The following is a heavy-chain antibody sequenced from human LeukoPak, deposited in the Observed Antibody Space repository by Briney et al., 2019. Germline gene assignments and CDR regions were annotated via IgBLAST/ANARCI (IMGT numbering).Heavy chain of an antibody. J-gene: IGHJ6*03. CDR1: GGSISSSSYY. CDR2: IYYSGST. CDR3: ARDSPAGYIRGQEHYYYYIDV. Sequence: SETLSLTCTVSGGSISSSSYYWGWIRQPPGKGLEWIGSIYYSGSTYYNPSLKSRVTISVDTSKNQVSLKLTSVTAADTAVYYCARDSPAGYIRGQEHYYYYIDVWGKGTTVTVSS. V-gene: IGHV4-39*07. D-gene: IGHD5-18*01.